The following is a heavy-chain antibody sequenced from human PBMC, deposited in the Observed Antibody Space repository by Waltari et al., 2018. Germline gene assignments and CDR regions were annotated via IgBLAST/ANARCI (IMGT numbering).Heavy chain of an antibody. Sequence: QVQLVQSGAEVKKPGSSVKVSCKASGGTFSSYAISWVRQAPGQGLEWMGGIIPIFGTANYAQKFQGRVTITADESTSTAYMGLGSLRSEDTAVYYCASGRGAYYDSSGYSGHYYYYGMDVWGQGTTVTVSS. CDR3: ASGRGAYYDSSGYSGHYYYYGMDV. CDR2: IIPIFGTA. V-gene: IGHV1-69*01. J-gene: IGHJ6*02. D-gene: IGHD3-22*01. CDR1: GGTFSSYA.